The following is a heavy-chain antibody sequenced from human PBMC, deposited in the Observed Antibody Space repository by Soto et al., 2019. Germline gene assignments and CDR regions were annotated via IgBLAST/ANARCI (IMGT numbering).Heavy chain of an antibody. D-gene: IGHD5-12*01. V-gene: IGHV4-59*01. CDR1: NDSISSCY. Sequence: SETLSLTCTVSNDSISSCYWGWIRQPPGKGLEWIGYVYYSGTTTYNPALKSRVTISLDTSRNLFSLKLTSVTAADTAVYYCAREWQTVFDYWGQGTLVTVSS. CDR3: AREWQTVFDY. J-gene: IGHJ4*02. CDR2: VYYSGTT.